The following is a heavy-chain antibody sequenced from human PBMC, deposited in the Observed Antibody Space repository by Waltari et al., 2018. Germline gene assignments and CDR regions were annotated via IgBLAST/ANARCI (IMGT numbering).Heavy chain of an antibody. CDR3: ARGGSGSYMGSFDI. Sequence: VQLQESGPGLVKPSETLSLTCAVSGYSISTGHYWSWIRQPPGKGLEWIGGIYHTGTTYYNASLKSRVTISVDTSKNQFSLNLSFVTAADTALYFCARGGSGSYMGSFDIWGQGPMVTVSS. CDR1: GYSISTGHY. J-gene: IGHJ3*02. D-gene: IGHD1-26*01. CDR2: IYHTGTT. V-gene: IGHV4-38-2*01.